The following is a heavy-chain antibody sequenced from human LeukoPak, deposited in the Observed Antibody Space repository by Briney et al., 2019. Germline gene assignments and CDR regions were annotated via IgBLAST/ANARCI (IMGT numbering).Heavy chain of an antibody. Sequence: SETLSLTCTVSGGSISSSSYYWGWIRQPPGKGLEWIGSIYYSGSTYYNPSLKSRVTISVDTSKNQFSLKLSSVTAADTAVYYCARGTGYSYEEYYMDVWGKGTTVTVSS. D-gene: IGHD5-18*01. CDR3: ARGTGYSYEEYYMDV. J-gene: IGHJ6*03. CDR1: GGSISSSSYY. CDR2: IYYSGST. V-gene: IGHV4-39*07.